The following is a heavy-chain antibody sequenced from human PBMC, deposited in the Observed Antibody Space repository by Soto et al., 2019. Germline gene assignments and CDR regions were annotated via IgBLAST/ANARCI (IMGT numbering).Heavy chain of an antibody. CDR2: IIPIFGTA. Sequence: SVKVSCKASGGTFSSYAISWVRQAPGQGLEWMGGIIPIFGTANYAQKFQGRVTITADKSTSTAYMELSSLRSEDTAVYYCARDRGYSYGYISYYYGMDVWGQGTTVTVSS. CDR3: ARDRGYSYGYISYYYGMDV. V-gene: IGHV1-69*06. J-gene: IGHJ6*02. CDR1: GGTFSSYA. D-gene: IGHD5-18*01.